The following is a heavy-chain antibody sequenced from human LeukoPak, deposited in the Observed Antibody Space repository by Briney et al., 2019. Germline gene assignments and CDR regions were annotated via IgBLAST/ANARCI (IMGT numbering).Heavy chain of an antibody. Sequence: ASVKVSCKASGYTFTSYAMHWVRQAPGQRLEWMGWINAGNGNTKYSQEFQGRVTMTTDTSTSTAYMELRSLRSDDTAVYYCARDWVRGAVAASGGYWGQGTLVTVSS. CDR1: GYTFTSYA. V-gene: IGHV1-3*01. J-gene: IGHJ4*02. CDR3: ARDWVRGAVAASGGY. CDR2: INAGNGNT. D-gene: IGHD6-19*01.